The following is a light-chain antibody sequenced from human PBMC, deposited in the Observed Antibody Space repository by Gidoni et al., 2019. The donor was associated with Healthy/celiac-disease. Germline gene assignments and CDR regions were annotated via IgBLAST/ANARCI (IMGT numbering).Light chain of an antibody. J-gene: IGKJ3*01. V-gene: IGKV1-5*03. Sequence: IQMTQSPSTLSASVGDRVNITCRASQSISRLLAWYQQKPGKAPKLLIYKASSLESGVPSRFSGSGSGTEFTLTISSLQPDDFATYYCQQYNSYLFTFGPXTKVDIK. CDR3: QQYNSYLFT. CDR2: KAS. CDR1: QSISRL.